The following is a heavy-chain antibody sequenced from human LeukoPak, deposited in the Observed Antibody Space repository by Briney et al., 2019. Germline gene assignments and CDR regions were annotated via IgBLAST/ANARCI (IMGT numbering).Heavy chain of an antibody. CDR2: ISTSSTYT. Sequence: GGSLRLSCAASGFTFSDYYMSWIRQAPGKGLEWVSYISTSSTYTNYADSVKGRSTISRDNAKNSLYLQMNSLRAEDTAVYYCAKARGRGDYYDNPIDYWGQGTLVTVSS. V-gene: IGHV3-11*05. CDR3: AKARGRGDYYDNPIDY. J-gene: IGHJ4*02. CDR1: GFTFSDYY. D-gene: IGHD3-22*01.